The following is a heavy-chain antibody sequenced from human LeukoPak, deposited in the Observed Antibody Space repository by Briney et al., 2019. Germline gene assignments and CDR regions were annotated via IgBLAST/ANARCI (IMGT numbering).Heavy chain of an antibody. D-gene: IGHD4-17*01. J-gene: IGHJ4*02. Sequence: PSETLSLTCTVSGGSISSGSYYWRWVRQPAGTGLEWIGRIYTSGSTNYNPSLKSRVTISVDTSKNQFSLKLSSVAAADTAVYYCARHVIVNDYGDYFDYWGQGTLVTVSS. V-gene: IGHV4-61*02. CDR2: IYTSGST. CDR1: GGSISSGSYY. CDR3: ARHVIVNDYGDYFDY.